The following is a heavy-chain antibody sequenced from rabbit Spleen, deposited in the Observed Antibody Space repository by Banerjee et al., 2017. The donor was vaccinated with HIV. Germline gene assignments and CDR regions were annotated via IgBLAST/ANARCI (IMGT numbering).Heavy chain of an antibody. V-gene: IGHV1S40*01. CDR3: ARDGAGGSYFAL. D-gene: IGHD8-1*01. Sequence: QSLEESGGGLVKPGASLTLTCKASGFSFSSGYDMCWVRQAPGKGLEWIACIYAGSTGSTYYANWAKGRFTISKTSSTVTLQMTSLTAADTATYFCARDGAGGSYFALWGPGTLVTVS. CDR2: IYAGSTGST. J-gene: IGHJ4*01. CDR1: GFSFSSGYD.